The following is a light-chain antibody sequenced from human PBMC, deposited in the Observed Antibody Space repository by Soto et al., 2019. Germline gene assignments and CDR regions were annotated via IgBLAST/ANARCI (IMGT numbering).Light chain of an antibody. CDR1: QSVRSN. V-gene: IGKV3-15*01. Sequence: ETVMTQSPATLSVSPGERATLSCRASQSVRSNLAWYQQKLGQAPRLLIYGASTRATGIPARFSGSGSGTEVTLTISSLQSEDFAVYYCQQYNNWPPITFGQGTKVEIK. CDR3: QQYNNWPPIT. J-gene: IGKJ1*01. CDR2: GAS.